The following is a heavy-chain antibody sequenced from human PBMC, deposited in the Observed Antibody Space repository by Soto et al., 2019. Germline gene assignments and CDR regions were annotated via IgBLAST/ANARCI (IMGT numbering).Heavy chain of an antibody. J-gene: IGHJ3*02. CDR2: IYYSGST. V-gene: IGHV4-59*01. D-gene: IGHD2-2*01. CDR3: AREGDCSSTSCYASAFDI. CDR1: GGSISSYY. Sequence: SETLSLTCTVSGGSISSYYWSWIRQPPGKGLEWIGYIYYSGSTNYNPSLKSRVTISVDTSKNQFSLKLSSVTAADTAVYYCAREGDCSSTSCYASAFDIWGQGTMVTFSS.